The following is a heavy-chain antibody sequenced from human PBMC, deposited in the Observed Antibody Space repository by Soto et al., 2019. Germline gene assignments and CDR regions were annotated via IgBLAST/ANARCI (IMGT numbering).Heavy chain of an antibody. CDR1: GYSFSSYG. J-gene: IGHJ4*02. CDR2: ISAYNGKT. D-gene: IGHD5-12*01. CDR3: ARDPRGYSYGREDY. Sequence: QVQLVQSGAEVKKPGASVKVSCKASGYSFSSYGISWVRQAPGQGLEWMGWISAYNGKTNYGQKFQDRVTMTTDTPTRTAYMEMRSLRSDATAVYYCARDPRGYSYGREDYWGQGTLITVSS. V-gene: IGHV1-18*01.